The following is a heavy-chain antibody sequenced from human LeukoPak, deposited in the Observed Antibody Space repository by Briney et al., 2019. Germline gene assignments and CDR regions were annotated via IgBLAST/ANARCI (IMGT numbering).Heavy chain of an antibody. D-gene: IGHD6-25*01. CDR3: ARSGYYYGMDV. V-gene: IGHV3-13*01. CDR2: IGTAGDT. J-gene: IGHJ6*02. CDR1: GFAFSSYD. Sequence: GGSLRLSCAASGFAFSSYDMHWVRQATGKGLEWVSAIGTAGDTYYPGSVKGRFTISRENAKNSLYLRMNSLRAGDTAVYYCARSGYYYGMDVWGQGTTVTVSS.